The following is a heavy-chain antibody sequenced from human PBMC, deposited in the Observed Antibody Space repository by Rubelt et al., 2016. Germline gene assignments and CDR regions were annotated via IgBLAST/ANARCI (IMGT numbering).Heavy chain of an antibody. CDR2: INHSGST. CDR3: ARRPAGLYQPIDH. Sequence: QVQLQQWGAGLLKPSETLSLTCAVYGGSFSGYYWSWIRQPPGKGLEWIGEINHSGSTTYNPSLKSRVTILVDTSKSQFSLKWGSVTAADTAVYYCARRPAGLYQPIDHWGQGTLVTVSS. V-gene: IGHV4-34*01. CDR1: GGSFSGYY. D-gene: IGHD2-2*01. J-gene: IGHJ4*02.